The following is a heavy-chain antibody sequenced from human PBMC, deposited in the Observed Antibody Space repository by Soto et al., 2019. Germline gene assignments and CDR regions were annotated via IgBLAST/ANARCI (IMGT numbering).Heavy chain of an antibody. V-gene: IGHV4-34*01. Sequence: SETLSLTCAVYGGSFSGYYWSWIRQPPGKGLEWIGEINHSGSTNYNPSLKSRVTISVDTSKNQFSLKLSSVTAADTAVYYCARAAQLWTNDAFDIWGQGTMVTVSS. CDR3: ARAAQLWTNDAFDI. CDR2: INHSGST. D-gene: IGHD5-18*01. CDR1: GGSFSGYY. J-gene: IGHJ3*02.